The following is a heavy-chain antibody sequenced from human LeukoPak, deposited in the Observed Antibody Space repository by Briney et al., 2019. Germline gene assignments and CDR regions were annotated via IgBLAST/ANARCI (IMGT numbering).Heavy chain of an antibody. D-gene: IGHD5-12*01. J-gene: IGHJ4*02. CDR2: VYSNGNT. V-gene: IGHV3-53*01. CDR1: GFTVSSKY. CDR3: AQARSSSGYGALGVY. Sequence: GGSLRLSCAASGFTVSSKYMSWVRQAPGKGLEWVSGVYSNGNTYYADPVKGRFTMSRDNSKNTLYLQMNSLRAEDTAVYYCAQARSSSGYGALGVYWGQGTLVTVSS.